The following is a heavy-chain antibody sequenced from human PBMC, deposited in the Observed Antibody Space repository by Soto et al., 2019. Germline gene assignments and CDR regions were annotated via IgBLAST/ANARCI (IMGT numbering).Heavy chain of an antibody. CDR2: VYYSGST. CDR1: ADSVNSYY. J-gene: IGHJ4*02. D-gene: IGHD2-15*01. CDR3: AEAETSGLCYFVD. V-gene: IGHV4-59*02. Sequence: PLETLSLTCTVTADSVNSYYWSWMRQPPGKGLECMGYVYYSGSTNYNPSLKSRVTISVDTSKNQISLRLKSVTAADIAVYYCAEAETSGLCYFVDCGQGTLATVSS.